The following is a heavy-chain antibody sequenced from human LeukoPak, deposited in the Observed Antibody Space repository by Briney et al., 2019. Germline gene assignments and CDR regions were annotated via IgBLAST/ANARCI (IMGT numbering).Heavy chain of an antibody. CDR1: GFTFSSYA. CDR3: ARGGYSSSYYHFDY. D-gene: IGHD6-13*01. CDR2: ISYDGSNK. V-gene: IGHV3-30-3*01. Sequence: GGSLRLSCAASGFTFSSYAMHWVRQAPGKGLEWVAVISYDGSNKYYADSVKGRFTISRDNSKNTLYLQMNSLRAEDTAVYYCARGGYSSSYYHFDYWGQGTLVTVPS. J-gene: IGHJ4*02.